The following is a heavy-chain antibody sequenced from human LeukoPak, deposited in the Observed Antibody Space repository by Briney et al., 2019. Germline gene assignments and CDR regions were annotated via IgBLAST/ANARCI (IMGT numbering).Heavy chain of an antibody. J-gene: IGHJ4*02. Sequence: GGSLRLSCVASAFTFSNYGMHWVRQAPGKGLEWVAFIRYDGTNEYYADSVKGRFTISRDNAKNTLYLQMSSLRAEDTAVYYCARGLQGIDYWGQGTLVTVSS. V-gene: IGHV3-30*02. CDR1: AFTFSNYG. CDR3: ARGLQGIDY. D-gene: IGHD4-11*01. CDR2: IRYDGTNE.